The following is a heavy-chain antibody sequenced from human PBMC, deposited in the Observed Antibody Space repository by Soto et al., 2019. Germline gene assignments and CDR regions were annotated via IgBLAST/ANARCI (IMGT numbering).Heavy chain of an antibody. J-gene: IGHJ6*02. V-gene: IGHV1-69*05. CDR1: GGTFSSYA. D-gene: IGHD6-13*01. Sequence: SVKVSCKASGGTFSSYAISWVRQAPGQGLEWMGGIIPIFGTANYAQKLQGRVTMTTDTSTSTAYMELRSLRSDDTAVYYCARDRQQLVLYYYYGMDVWGQGTTVTVSS. CDR3: ARDRQQLVLYYYYGMDV. CDR2: IIPIFGTA.